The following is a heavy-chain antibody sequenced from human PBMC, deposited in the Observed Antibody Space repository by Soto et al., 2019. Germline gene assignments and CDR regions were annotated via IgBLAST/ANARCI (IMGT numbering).Heavy chain of an antibody. V-gene: IGHV2-70*11. J-gene: IGHJ4*02. CDR2: IDWDDDK. Sequence: SGPTLVNPTQTLTLTCTFSGFSLSTSGMCVSWIRQPPGKALEWLARIDWDDDKYYSTSLKTRLTISKDTSKNQVVLTMTNMDPVDTATYYCARTYSNYYYDCASFDYWGQGTLVTVSS. CDR1: GFSLSTSGMC. D-gene: IGHD4-4*01. CDR3: ARTYSNYYYDCASFDY.